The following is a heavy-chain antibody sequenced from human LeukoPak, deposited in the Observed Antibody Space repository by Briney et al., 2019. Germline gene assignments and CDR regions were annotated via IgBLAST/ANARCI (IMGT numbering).Heavy chain of an antibody. D-gene: IGHD1-14*01. CDR1: GGSFSDYY. CDR3: ASNRPTLRVNDY. CDR2: INHSGSA. Sequence: SETLSLTCAVYGGSFSDYYWSWIRQPPGKGLEWIGEINHSGSAKYNPSLKSQVTILVDTSKSQFSLKLSSVTAADTAVYYCASNRPTLRVNDYWGQGALVTVSS. V-gene: IGHV4-34*01. J-gene: IGHJ4*02.